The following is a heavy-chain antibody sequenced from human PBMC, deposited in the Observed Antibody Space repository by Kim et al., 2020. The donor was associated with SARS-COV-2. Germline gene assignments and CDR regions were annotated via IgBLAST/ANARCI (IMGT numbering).Heavy chain of an antibody. Sequence: SVKVSCKASGGTFSSYAISWVRQAPGQGLEWMGGIIPIFGTANYAQKFQGRVTITADESTSTAYMELSSLRSEDTAVYYCAHTFNWNDRGHWFDPWGQGTLVTVSS. CDR1: GGTFSSYA. D-gene: IGHD1-1*01. J-gene: IGHJ5*02. CDR3: AHTFNWNDRGHWFDP. V-gene: IGHV1-69*13. CDR2: IIPIFGTA.